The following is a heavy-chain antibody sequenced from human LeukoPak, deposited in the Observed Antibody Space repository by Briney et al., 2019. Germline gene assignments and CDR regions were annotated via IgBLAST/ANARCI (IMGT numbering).Heavy chain of an antibody. D-gene: IGHD3-10*01. CDR2: IRSKANSYAT. CDR3: AKAQRRGPYTGDNNWFDP. CDR1: GVTFSGSA. Sequence: PGGSLRLSCAASGVTFSGSAMHWVRHASGEGLEWVGRIRSKANSYATAYAASVKGRFTISRDDSKNTAYLQMNSLRAEDTAVYYCAKAQRRGPYTGDNNWFDPWGQGTLVTVSS. J-gene: IGHJ5*02. V-gene: IGHV3-73*01.